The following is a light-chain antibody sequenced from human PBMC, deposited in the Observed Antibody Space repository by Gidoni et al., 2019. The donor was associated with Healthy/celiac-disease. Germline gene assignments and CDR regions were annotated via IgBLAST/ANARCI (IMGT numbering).Light chain of an antibody. CDR1: QSVSSY. V-gene: IGKV3-11*01. CDR2: DAS. J-gene: IGKJ1*01. CDR3: QQRSNWPPWT. Sequence: EIVLTQSPATLSLSPGERDTLSCRASQSVSSYLAWYQQKPGQAPRLLIYDASNRATGSPARFSGSGSGTDFTLTISSLEPEDFAVYYCQQRSNWPPWTFGQGTKVEIK.